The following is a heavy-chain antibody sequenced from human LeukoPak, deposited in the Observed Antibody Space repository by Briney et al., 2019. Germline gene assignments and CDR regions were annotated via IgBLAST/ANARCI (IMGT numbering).Heavy chain of an antibody. CDR2: NHYSGST. V-gene: IGHV4-59*01. CDR1: GGPISSYY. CDR3: ARLLGYSSTWDHDAFDI. J-gene: IGHJ3*02. D-gene: IGHD6-13*01. Sequence: PSETLSLTCTVSGGPISSYYWSWIRQPPGKGLEWIGYNHYSGSTDYNPSLKSRVTISVDTSKNQVYLKLTYVSAADTAVYYCARLLGYSSTWDHDAFDIWGPGTMVTVSS.